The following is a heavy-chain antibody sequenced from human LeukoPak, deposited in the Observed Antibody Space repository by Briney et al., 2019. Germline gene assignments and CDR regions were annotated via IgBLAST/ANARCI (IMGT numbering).Heavy chain of an antibody. D-gene: IGHD3-22*01. J-gene: IGHJ4*02. V-gene: IGHV3-23*01. CDR1: GFTFRIYG. CDR2: ISPSGDRT. CDR3: AKDPPRKGYYYDSSGYYHYFDY. Sequence: GGSLRLSCAASGFTFRIYGMNWVRQAPGKGLEWVSGISPSGDRTYYADSVKGRFTISRDNSKNTVFLQMNSLRGEDTAVYYCAKDPPRKGYYYDSSGYYHYFDYWGQGTLVTVSS.